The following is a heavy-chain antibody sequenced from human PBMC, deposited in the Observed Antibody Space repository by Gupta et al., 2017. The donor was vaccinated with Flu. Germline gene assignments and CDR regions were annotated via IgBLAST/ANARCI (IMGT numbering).Heavy chain of an antibody. CDR2: ISGSGGST. CDR1: GFTFSRSA. J-gene: IGHJ6*02. Sequence: EVQLLETGRGLVQPGGSLRLSCAASGFTFSRSAMIWVRQAPGKGLEWVSAISGSGGSTYYADSVKGRFTISRDNSKNTLYLQMNSLRADDTAVYYWARFVQYYYYGMDVWGQGTTVTGAS. D-gene: IGHD3-10*01. V-gene: IGHV3-23*01. CDR3: ARFVQYYYYGMDV.